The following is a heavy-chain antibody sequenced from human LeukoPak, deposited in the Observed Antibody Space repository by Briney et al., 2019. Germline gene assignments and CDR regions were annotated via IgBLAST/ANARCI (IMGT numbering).Heavy chain of an antibody. CDR2: IYTSGST. V-gene: IGHV4-4*07. CDR1: GGSISSYY. CDR3: ARYHPRDGYNVPYWYFDL. Sequence: PSETLSLTCTVFGGSISSYYWSWIRQPAGKGLEWIGRIYTSGSTNYNPSLKSRVTMSVDTSKNQFSLKLSSVTAADTAVYYCARYHPRDGYNVPYWYFDLWGRGTLVTVSS. D-gene: IGHD5-24*01. J-gene: IGHJ2*01.